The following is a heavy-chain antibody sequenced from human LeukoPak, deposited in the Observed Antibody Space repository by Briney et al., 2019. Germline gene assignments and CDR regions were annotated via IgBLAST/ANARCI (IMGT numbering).Heavy chain of an antibody. J-gene: IGHJ4*02. Sequence: PGGSLRLSCAASGFTLSSYWMHWVRQAPGKGLVWVSRINGDGRITTYADSVKGRFTISRDNAKNSLYLQMNSLRDEDTAVYYCARDNKDYGDPETFFDYWGQGTLVTVSS. CDR3: ARDNKDYGDPETFFDY. CDR2: INGDGRIT. D-gene: IGHD4-17*01. V-gene: IGHV3-74*01. CDR1: GFTLSSYW.